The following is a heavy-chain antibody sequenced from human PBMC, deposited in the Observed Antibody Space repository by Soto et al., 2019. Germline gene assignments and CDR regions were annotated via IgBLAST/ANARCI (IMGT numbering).Heavy chain of an antibody. J-gene: IGHJ4*02. CDR1: GGTFSSYA. Sequence: ASVKVSCKASGGTFSSYAISWVRQAPGQGLEWMGGIIPIFGTANYAQKFQGRVTITADESTSTAYMELSSLRSEDTAVYYCARSSASLGDSNPPDYWGQGTLVTVSS. CDR2: IIPIFGTA. CDR3: ARSSASLGDSNPPDY. V-gene: IGHV1-69*13. D-gene: IGHD4-17*01.